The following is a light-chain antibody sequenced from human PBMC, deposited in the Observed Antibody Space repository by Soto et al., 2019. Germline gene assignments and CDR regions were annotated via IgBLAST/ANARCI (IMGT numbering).Light chain of an antibody. CDR1: SSDIGSYNL. J-gene: IGLJ2*01. Sequence: QSVLTQAASLSGSPGQSITISCTGTSSDIGSYNLVSWYQQQPGKAPKLMIYEGNKRPSGVSNRFSGSKSGNTASLTISGLRADDEADYYCCSYAGSRTYVVFGGGTKLTVL. CDR3: CSYAGSRTYVV. V-gene: IGLV2-23*01. CDR2: EGN.